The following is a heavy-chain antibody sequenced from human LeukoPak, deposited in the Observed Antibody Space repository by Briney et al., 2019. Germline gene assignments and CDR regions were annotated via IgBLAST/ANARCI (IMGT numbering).Heavy chain of an antibody. D-gene: IGHD2-2*01. CDR3: ARWGYCSSTSCYGADAFDI. V-gene: IGHV4-4*09. Sequence: SETLSLTCTVSGGSISSYYWSWIRQPPGKGLEWIGYIYTSGSTNYNPSLKSRVTISVDTSKNQLSLKLSSVTAADTAVYYCARWGYCSSTSCYGADAFDIWGQGTMVTVSS. CDR1: GGSISSYY. CDR2: IYTSGST. J-gene: IGHJ3*02.